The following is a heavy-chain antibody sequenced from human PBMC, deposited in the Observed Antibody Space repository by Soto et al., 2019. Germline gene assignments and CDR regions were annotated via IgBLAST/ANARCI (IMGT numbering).Heavy chain of an antibody. V-gene: IGHV4-61*01. CDR1: GGSVSSGSYY. J-gene: IGHJ4*02. D-gene: IGHD2-2*01. CDR3: AILYCSSTSCYSDY. Sequence: SETLSLTCTVSGGSVSSGSYYWSWIRQPPGKGLEWIGYIYYSGSTNYNPSIQSRVTISVDTSKNQFSLKLSSVTAADPAVYYCAILYCSSTSCYSDYWGQGTLVTVSS. CDR2: IYYSGST.